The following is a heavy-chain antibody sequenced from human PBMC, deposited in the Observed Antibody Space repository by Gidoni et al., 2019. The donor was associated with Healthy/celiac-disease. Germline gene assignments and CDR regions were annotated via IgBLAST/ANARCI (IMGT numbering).Heavy chain of an antibody. Sequence: EVQLVASGGGLVQPGGSLRLSCAASGFTFSSYWMSWVRQAPGKGLEWVANIKQDGSEKYVDSVKGRFTISRENAKKSMYRKMNSLRAGETAVYDWARWSRQITMVRGVKEYYYYYGMDVWGQGTTVTVSS. CDR1: GFTFSSYW. J-gene: IGHJ6*02. V-gene: IGHV3-7*01. CDR3: ARWSRQITMVRGVKEYYYYYGMDV. D-gene: IGHD3-10*01. CDR2: IKQDGSEK.